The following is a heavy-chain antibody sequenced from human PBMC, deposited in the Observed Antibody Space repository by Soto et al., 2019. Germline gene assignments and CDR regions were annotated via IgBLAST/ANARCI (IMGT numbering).Heavy chain of an antibody. D-gene: IGHD5-12*01. CDR1: GGTFSSYA. CDR2: IIPIFGTA. CDR3: ARDRMAKIYYYYGMDV. J-gene: IGHJ6*02. Sequence: AASVKVSCKASGGTFSSYAISWVRQAPGQGLEWMGGIIPIFGTANYAQKFQGRVTITADESTSTAYMELSSLRSEDTAVYYCARDRMAKIYYYYGMDVWGQGTTVTVSS. V-gene: IGHV1-69*13.